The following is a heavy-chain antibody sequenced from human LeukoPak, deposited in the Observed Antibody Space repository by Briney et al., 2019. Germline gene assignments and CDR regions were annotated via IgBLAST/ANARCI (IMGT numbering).Heavy chain of an antibody. CDR2: INSDGSST. CDR3: ARVESLESGGAFDI. J-gene: IGHJ3*02. V-gene: IGHV3-74*01. Sequence: GGSLRLSCAASGFTFSSYWMHWVRQAPGKGLVWVSRINSDGSSTSYADSVKGRFTISRDNAKNTLYLQMNSLRAEDTAVYYCARVESLESGGAFDIWGQGTMATVSS. D-gene: IGHD2-8*02. CDR1: GFTFSSYW.